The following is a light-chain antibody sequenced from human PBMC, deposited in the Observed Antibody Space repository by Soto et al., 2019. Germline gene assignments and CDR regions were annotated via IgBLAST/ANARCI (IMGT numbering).Light chain of an antibody. CDR1: QSISSW. Sequence: DIQMTQSPSALSGSVGDRVTSTCRASQSISSWLAWYQQKPGKAPRLLIYKASSLESGVPSRFSGSGSGTEFTLTISSLQPDDFATYYCQQYNSYPWTFGQGTKVDIK. CDR2: KAS. J-gene: IGKJ1*01. V-gene: IGKV1-5*03. CDR3: QQYNSYPWT.